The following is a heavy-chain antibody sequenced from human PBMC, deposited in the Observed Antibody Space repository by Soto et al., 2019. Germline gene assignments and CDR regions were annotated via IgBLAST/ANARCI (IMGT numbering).Heavy chain of an antibody. J-gene: IGHJ5*02. CDR3: ARRTYSTSPFDP. D-gene: IGHD2-2*01. V-gene: IGHV4-39*01. CDR2: IYYSGTT. CDR1: GSSIRSSGYY. Sequence: PSDNLSLTCTVSGSSIRSSGYYWGWIRQPPGKGLEWIGSIYYSGTTYYNPSLKSRLTISVDTSKNQFSLNLSSVTAADTAVYYCARRTYSTSPFDPWGQRTLVTVSS.